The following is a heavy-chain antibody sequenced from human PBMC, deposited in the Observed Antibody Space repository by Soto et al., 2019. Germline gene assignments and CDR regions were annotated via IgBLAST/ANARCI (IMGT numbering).Heavy chain of an antibody. V-gene: IGHV4-59*01. J-gene: IGHJ6*03. CDR1: GGSISSYY. D-gene: IGHD2-15*01. CDR2: IYYSGST. Sequence: NPSETLSLTCTVSGGSISSYYWSWIRQPPGKGLEWIGYIYYSGSTNYNPSLKSRVTISVDTSKNQFSLKLSSVTAADTAVYYCARTDCSGGGCYPNYYYMDVWGKGTTVTVSS. CDR3: ARTDCSGGGCYPNYYYMDV.